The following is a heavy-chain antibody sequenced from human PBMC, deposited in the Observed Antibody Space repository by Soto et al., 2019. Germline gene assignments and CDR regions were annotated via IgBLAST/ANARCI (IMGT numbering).Heavy chain of an antibody. CDR2: IYYSGST. CDR1: GGSISSYY. CDR3: ARGTVTTVGDFDY. J-gene: IGHJ4*02. V-gene: IGHV4-59*01. D-gene: IGHD4-17*01. Sequence: SQTLSLTCTVSGGSISSYYWSWIRQPPGKGLEWIGYIYYSGSTNYNPSLKSRVTISVDTSKNQFSLKLSSVTAADTAVYYCARGTVTTVGDFDYWGQGTLVTVSS.